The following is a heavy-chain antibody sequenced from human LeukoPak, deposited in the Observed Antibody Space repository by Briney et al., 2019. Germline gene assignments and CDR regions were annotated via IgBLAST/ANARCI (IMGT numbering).Heavy chain of an antibody. Sequence: ASVKVSCKASGYTFTSYDINWVRQATGQGLEWMGWMNPNSGNTGYAQKFQGRVTITADKSTSTAYMELSSLRSEDTAVYYCATAGGRELLLILDYWGQGTLVTVSS. D-gene: IGHD1-26*01. V-gene: IGHV1-8*01. CDR3: ATAGGRELLLILDY. J-gene: IGHJ4*02. CDR1: GYTFTSYD. CDR2: MNPNSGNT.